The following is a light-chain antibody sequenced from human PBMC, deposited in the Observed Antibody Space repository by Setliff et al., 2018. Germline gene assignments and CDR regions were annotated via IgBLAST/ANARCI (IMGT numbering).Light chain of an antibody. V-gene: IGLV1-44*01. CDR1: DSNIGSYS. CDR2: NNS. J-gene: IGLJ3*02. CDR3: AAWDDSPKGWV. Sequence: VLTQPPSASGTPGQRITISCSGSDSNIGSYSVNWYMQLPGTAPKVIIYNNSHRPSGVPDRFSASKSGTSASLAISGLQSEDEAEYYCAAWDDSPKGWVFAGGTK.